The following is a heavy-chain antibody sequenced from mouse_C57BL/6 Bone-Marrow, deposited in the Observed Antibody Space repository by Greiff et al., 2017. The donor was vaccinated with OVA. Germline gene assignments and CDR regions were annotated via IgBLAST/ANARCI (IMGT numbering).Heavy chain of an antibody. Sequence: EVKLMESGGDLVKPGGSLKLSCAASGFTFSSYGMSWVRQTPDKRLEWVATISSGGSYTYYPDSVKGRFTISRDNAKNTLYLQMSSLKSEDTAMYYCARHRGNYYGSSYEAWFAYWGQGTLVTVSA. CDR3: ARHRGNYYGSSYEAWFAY. CDR1: GFTFSSYG. J-gene: IGHJ3*01. CDR2: ISSGGSYT. V-gene: IGHV5-6*01. D-gene: IGHD1-1*01.